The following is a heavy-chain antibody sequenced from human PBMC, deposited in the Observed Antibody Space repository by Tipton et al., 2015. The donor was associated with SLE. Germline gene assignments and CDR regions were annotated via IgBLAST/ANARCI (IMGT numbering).Heavy chain of an antibody. CDR3: ARGYCSSTSCYRVYYYFDY. V-gene: IGHV4-61*02. CDR2: IYTSGST. J-gene: IGHJ4*02. CDR1: GGSISVGSYY. Sequence: TLSLTCTVSGGSISVGSYYWRWIRQPAGKGLEWIGRIYTSGSTNYNPSLKSRVTISGDTSKNQFSLKLSSVTAADTAVYYCARGYCSSTSCYRVYYYFDYWGQGTLVTVSA. D-gene: IGHD2-2*02.